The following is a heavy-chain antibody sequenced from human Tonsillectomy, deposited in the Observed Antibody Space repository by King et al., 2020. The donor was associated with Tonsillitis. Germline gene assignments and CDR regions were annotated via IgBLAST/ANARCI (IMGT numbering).Heavy chain of an antibody. D-gene: IGHD4-17*01. J-gene: IGHJ3*02. CDR3: ASTRIDYAAFDI. V-gene: IGHV3-33*01. CDR2: IWYDGSNK. CDR1: GFTFSSYV. Sequence: VQLMESGGGVVQPGRSLRLSCAASGFTFSSYVIHWVRQAPGKGLEWVAVIWYDGSNKYYADSVKGRFTISRDNSKNTLYLQMNSLRAEDTAVYYCASTRIDYAAFDIWGQGTMVTVSS.